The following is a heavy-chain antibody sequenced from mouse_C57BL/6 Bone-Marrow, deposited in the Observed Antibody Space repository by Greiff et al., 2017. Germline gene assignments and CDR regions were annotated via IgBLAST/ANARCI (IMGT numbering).Heavy chain of an antibody. V-gene: IGHV5-12*01. Sequence: EVKLVESGGGLVQPGGSLKLSCAASGFTFSDYYMYWVRQTPEKRLEWVAYISNGGGSTYYPDTVKGRFTISRDNAKNTLYLQMSRLESEDTAMYYCARRTTVIADYYAMDYWGQGTSVTVSS. D-gene: IGHD1-1*01. J-gene: IGHJ4*01. CDR1: GFTFSDYY. CDR3: ARRTTVIADYYAMDY. CDR2: ISNGGGST.